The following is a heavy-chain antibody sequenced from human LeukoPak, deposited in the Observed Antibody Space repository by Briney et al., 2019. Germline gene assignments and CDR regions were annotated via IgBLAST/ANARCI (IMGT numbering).Heavy chain of an antibody. Sequence: PSETLSLTCTVSGGSISSSSYYWGWIRQPPGKGLEWIGSIYYSGSTYYNPSLKSRVTISVDTSKNQFSLKLSSVTAADTAVYYCARGGGTTGDDAFDIWGQGTMVTVSS. CDR1: GGSISSSSYY. D-gene: IGHD4-17*01. CDR3: ARGGGTTGDDAFDI. J-gene: IGHJ3*02. V-gene: IGHV4-39*01. CDR2: IYYSGST.